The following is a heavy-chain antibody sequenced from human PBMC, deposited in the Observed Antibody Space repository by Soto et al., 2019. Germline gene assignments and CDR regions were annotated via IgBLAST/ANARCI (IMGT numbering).Heavy chain of an antibody. Sequence: GASVKVSCKASGYTFTSYDINWVRQATGQGLEWMGWMNPNSGNTGYAQKFQGRVTMTRNTSISTAYMELSSLRSEDTAVYYCARGGALWFGEFYYYYGMDVWGQGTTVTVSS. CDR1: GYTFTSYD. D-gene: IGHD3-10*01. J-gene: IGHJ6*02. CDR2: MNPNSGNT. V-gene: IGHV1-8*01. CDR3: ARGGALWFGEFYYYYGMDV.